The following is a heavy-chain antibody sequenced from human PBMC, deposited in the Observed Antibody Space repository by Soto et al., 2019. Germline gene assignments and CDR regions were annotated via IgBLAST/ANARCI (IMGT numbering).Heavy chain of an antibody. V-gene: IGHV5-51*01. D-gene: IGHD6-19*01. CDR2: VYPGDSDI. J-gene: IGHJ6*02. Sequence: GESLKISCKCSGYSFTNHWTAWVRQMPGKGLEWMGIVYPGDSDIRYSPSFQGQVTISADKSITTAYLQWSSLKASDTAMYYCARRTNAVAGADYYYGLDVWGQGTTVTVSS. CDR3: ARRTNAVAGADYYYGLDV. CDR1: GYSFTNHW.